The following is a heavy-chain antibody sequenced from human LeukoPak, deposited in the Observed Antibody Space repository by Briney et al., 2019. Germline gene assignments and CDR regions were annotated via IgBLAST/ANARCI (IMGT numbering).Heavy chain of an antibody. CDR1: GGSISSSSYY. J-gene: IGHJ4*02. CDR2: IYYSGST. V-gene: IGHV4-39*01. D-gene: IGHD3-22*01. CDR3: ARASYSYDINGWVPFDY. Sequence: SETLSLTCTVSGGSISSSSYYWGWIRQPPGKGLEWIGSIYYSGSTYYNPSLKSRVTISVDTSKNQFSLKLSSVTAADTAVYYCARASYSYDINGWVPFDYWGQGTLVTVSS.